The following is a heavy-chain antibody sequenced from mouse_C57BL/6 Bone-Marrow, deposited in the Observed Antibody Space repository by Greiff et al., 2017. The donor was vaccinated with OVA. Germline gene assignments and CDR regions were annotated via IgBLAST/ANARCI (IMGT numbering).Heavy chain of an antibody. J-gene: IGHJ3*01. V-gene: IGHV5-9-1*02. CDR2: ISTGGDYI. CDR1: GFTFTSYA. Sequence: EVQGVESGEGLVKPGGSLKLSCAASGFTFTSYAMSWVRQTPEKRLEWIAYISTGGDYIYYADTLKGRFTISRDNAWNTPYMQMSSLKSEDTAMDYCTRADYGSSWFAYWGQGTLVTVSA. CDR3: TRADYGSSWFAY. D-gene: IGHD1-1*01.